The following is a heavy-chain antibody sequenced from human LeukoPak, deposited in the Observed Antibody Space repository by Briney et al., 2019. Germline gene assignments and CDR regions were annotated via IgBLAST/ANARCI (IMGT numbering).Heavy chain of an antibody. CDR3: RGYYYDSSGYYLVDY. J-gene: IGHJ4*02. Sequence: QTGGSLRLSCAASGFTFSSYAMSWVRQAPGKGLEWVSAISGSGGSTYYADSVKGRFTISRDNSKNTLYLQMNSLRAEDTAVYYCRGYYYDSSGYYLVDYWGQGTLVTVSS. CDR1: GFTFSSYA. D-gene: IGHD3-22*01. CDR2: ISGSGGST. V-gene: IGHV3-23*01.